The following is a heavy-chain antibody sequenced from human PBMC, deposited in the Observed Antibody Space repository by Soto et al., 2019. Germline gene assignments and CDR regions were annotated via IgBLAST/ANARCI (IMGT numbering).Heavy chain of an antibody. V-gene: IGHV4-59*01. CDR3: AGEGALATFGVV. D-gene: IGHD3-3*01. CDR2: VYYGGST. CDR1: GDSIRSYY. Sequence: LSLTCTVSGDSIRSYYWTWIRQPPGRGLEWIGHVYYGGSTNYNPSLQSRVTISLDTSKNQFSLRLTSMTAADAAVYYCAGEGALATFGVVWGQGTRVTVSS. J-gene: IGHJ4*02.